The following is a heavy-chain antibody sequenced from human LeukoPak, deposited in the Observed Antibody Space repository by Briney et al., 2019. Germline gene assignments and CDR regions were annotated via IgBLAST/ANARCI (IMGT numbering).Heavy chain of an antibody. Sequence: PWGSLRLSCAAPGFKFSDYAMHRVRQAPGRGLEWVASIWYDGGQTYYADSVEGRLTISRDNSMNTLFLQMNSLRAEDTAVYYCAKDPSPYSIFVFDHWGQGTLVTVSS. V-gene: IGHV3-33*06. CDR1: GFKFSDYA. J-gene: IGHJ4*02. D-gene: IGHD4-11*01. CDR3: AKDPSPYSIFVFDH. CDR2: IWYDGGQT.